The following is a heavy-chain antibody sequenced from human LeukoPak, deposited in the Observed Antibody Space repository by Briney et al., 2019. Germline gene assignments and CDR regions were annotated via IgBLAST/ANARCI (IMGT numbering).Heavy chain of an antibody. J-gene: IGHJ3*02. CDR3: ARDLGGLGDDAFDI. V-gene: IGHV4-59*01. D-gene: IGHD5-12*01. CDR1: GGSISSYY. CDR2: IYYSGST. Sequence: SETLSLTCTVSGGSISSYYWSWIRQPPGKGLEWIGYIYYSGSTNYNPSPKSRVTISVDTSKNQFSLKLSSVTAADTAVYYCARDLGGLGDDAFDIWGQGTMVTVSS.